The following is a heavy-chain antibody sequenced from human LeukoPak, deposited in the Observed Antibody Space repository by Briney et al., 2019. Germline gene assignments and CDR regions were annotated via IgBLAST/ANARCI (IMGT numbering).Heavy chain of an antibody. D-gene: IGHD3-22*01. CDR3: ARARNYYDSSGPNFDY. J-gene: IGHJ4*02. Sequence: GASVKVSCKASGGTFSSCAISWVRQAPGQGLEWMGGIIPIFGTANYAQKFQGRVTITTDESTSTAYMELSSLRSEDTAVYYCARARNYYDSSGPNFDYWGQGTLVTVSS. CDR1: GGTFSSCA. CDR2: IIPIFGTA. V-gene: IGHV1-69*05.